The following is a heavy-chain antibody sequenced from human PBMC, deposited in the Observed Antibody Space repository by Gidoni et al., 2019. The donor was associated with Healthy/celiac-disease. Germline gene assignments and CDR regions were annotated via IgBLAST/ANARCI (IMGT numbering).Heavy chain of an antibody. J-gene: IGHJ5*02. CDR3: ARVHINWFDP. CDR2: IYYSGST. V-gene: IGHV4-61*01. Sequence: QVQLQESGPGLVKPSETLSLTCTVPGGSVSSGSYYWSWIRQPPGKGLEWIGYIYYSGSTNYNPSLKSRVTISVDTSKNQFSLKLSSVTAADTAVYYCARVHINWFDPWGQGTLVTVSS. CDR1: GGSVSSGSYY.